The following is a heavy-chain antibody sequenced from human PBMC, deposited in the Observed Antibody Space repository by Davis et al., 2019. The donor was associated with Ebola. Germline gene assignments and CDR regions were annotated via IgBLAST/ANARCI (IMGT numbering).Heavy chain of an antibody. Sequence: AASVKVSCKASGYTFTSYGISWVRQAPGQGLEWMGIINPSGGSTSYAQKFQGRVTMTRNTSISTAYMELSSLRSEDTAVYYCARARVVVAAIVYYYYGMDVWGKGTTVTVSS. D-gene: IGHD2-15*01. CDR1: GYTFTSYG. J-gene: IGHJ6*04. CDR2: INPSGGST. V-gene: IGHV1-46*01. CDR3: ARARVVVAAIVYYYYGMDV.